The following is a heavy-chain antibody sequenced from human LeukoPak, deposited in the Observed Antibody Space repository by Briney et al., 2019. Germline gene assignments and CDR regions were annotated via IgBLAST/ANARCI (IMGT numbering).Heavy chain of an antibody. CDR1: GFTVSSNY. Sequence: QPGGSLRLSCTVSGFTVSSNYMSWVRQALGKGLEWVSVIYSGGSTYYADSVKGRFTISRDNSKNTLYLQMNSLRAEDTAVYYCAREACSGGSCYSSGGYYFDYWGQGTLVTVSS. CDR3: AREACSGGSCYSSGGYYFDY. J-gene: IGHJ4*02. CDR2: IYSGGST. V-gene: IGHV3-66*01. D-gene: IGHD2-15*01.